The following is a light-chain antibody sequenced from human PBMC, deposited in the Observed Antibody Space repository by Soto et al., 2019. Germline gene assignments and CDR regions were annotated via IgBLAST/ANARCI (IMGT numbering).Light chain of an antibody. V-gene: IGLV2-11*01. CDR2: KVN. Sequence: QSALTQPRSVSGSPGQSVTISCTGTSSDVGGYNYVSWYQQHPGKAPKLMIYKVNRRPSGVPDRFSGSQSGNTASLTISGLQAEDEADYYCCSYAVSDVVFGGGTQLTVL. CDR1: SSDVGGYNY. J-gene: IGLJ2*01. CDR3: CSYAVSDVV.